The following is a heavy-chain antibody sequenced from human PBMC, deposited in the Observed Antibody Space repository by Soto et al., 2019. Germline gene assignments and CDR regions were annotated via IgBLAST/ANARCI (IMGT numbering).Heavy chain of an antibody. V-gene: IGHV5-10-1*01. D-gene: IGHD6-13*01. J-gene: IGHJ6*02. Sequence: GEALNISCKGSGYGFTSYWISGVRQMPGKGLEWMGRIDPSDSYTNYSPSFQGHVTISADKSISTAYLQWSSLKASDTAMYYCARRIAAAGTFYYGMDVWGQGTTVTVSS. CDR2: IDPSDSYT. CDR1: GYGFTSYW. CDR3: ARRIAAAGTFYYGMDV.